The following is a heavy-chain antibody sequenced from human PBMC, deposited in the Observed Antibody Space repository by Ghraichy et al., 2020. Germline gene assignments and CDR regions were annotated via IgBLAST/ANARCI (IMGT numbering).Heavy chain of an antibody. D-gene: IGHD3-3*01. J-gene: IGHJ6*02. CDR1: GFTFSSYS. CDR2: ISSSSSTI. CDR3: ARVEGHYDFWSGYYFNYYYYYGMDV. Sequence: GGSLRLSCAASGFTFSSYSMNWVRQAPGKGLEWVSYISSSSSTIYYADSVKGRFTISRDNAKNSLYLQMNSLRAEDTAVYYCARVEGHYDFWSGYYFNYYYYYGMDVWGQGTTVTVSS. V-gene: IGHV3-48*01.